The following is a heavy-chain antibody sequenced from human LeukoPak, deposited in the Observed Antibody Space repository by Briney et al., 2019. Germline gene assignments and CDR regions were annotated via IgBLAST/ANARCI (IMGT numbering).Heavy chain of an antibody. CDR2: IKQDGSEK. Sequence: GGSLRLSCVASGFTFSRYWMTWVRQAPGKGLERVANIKQDGSEKYYVDSVKARFTISRDNPKNSLYLLMSSLRAEDTAVYYCATSRFGELSTPWGQGTLVTVSS. CDR1: GFTFSRYW. D-gene: IGHD3-10*01. J-gene: IGHJ4*02. CDR3: ATSRFGELSTP. V-gene: IGHV3-7*01.